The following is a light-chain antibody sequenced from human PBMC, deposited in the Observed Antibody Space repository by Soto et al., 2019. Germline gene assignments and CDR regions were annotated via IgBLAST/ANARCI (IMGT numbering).Light chain of an antibody. CDR1: QSVSSY. V-gene: IGKV3-11*01. CDR2: DAS. J-gene: IGKJ1*01. CDR3: HKRSNWPPT. Sequence: EIVLTQSPATLSLSPGERATLSCRASQSVSSYLAWYQQKPGRAPRLLIYDASTRATGIPARFSGSGSGTDFTLTLSSLDPEDFAVYYCHKRSNWPPTFGQGTKVEIK.